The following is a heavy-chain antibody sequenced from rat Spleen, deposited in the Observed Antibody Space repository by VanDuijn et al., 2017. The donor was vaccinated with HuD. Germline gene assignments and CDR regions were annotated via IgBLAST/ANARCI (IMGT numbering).Heavy chain of an antibody. CDR1: GFTFNKYW. CDR2: ITNVGGST. V-gene: IGHV5-31*01. D-gene: IGHD1-1*01. CDR3: TRRHVVPYVMDA. J-gene: IGHJ4*01. Sequence: EVQLVETGGGLVQPGRSLKLSCVASGFTFNKYWMTWIRQAPGKGLEWVASITNVGGSTYYPDSVKGRFTISRDNAKSTLDLQMNSLRSEDTAIYYCTRRHVVPYVMDAWGQGASVTVSS.